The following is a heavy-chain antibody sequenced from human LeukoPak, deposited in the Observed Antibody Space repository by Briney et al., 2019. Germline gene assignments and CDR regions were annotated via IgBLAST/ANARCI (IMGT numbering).Heavy chain of an antibody. D-gene: IGHD5-18*01. J-gene: IGHJ4*02. CDR2: ISSSSSYI. CDR1: GFTFSSYS. V-gene: IGHV3-21*01. CDR3: ERSAIYTNYFDY. Sequence: GGSLRLSCAASGFTFSSYSTNWVRQAPGKGLEWVSSISSSSSYIYYADSVKGRFTISRDNAKNSLYLQMNSLRAEDTAVYYCERSAIYTNYFDYWRQGTLVTVSS.